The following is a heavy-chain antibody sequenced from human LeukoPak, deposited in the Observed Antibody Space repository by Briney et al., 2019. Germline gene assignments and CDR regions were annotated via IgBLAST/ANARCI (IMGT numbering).Heavy chain of an antibody. Sequence: GGSLRLSCAASGFTFSSYAMHWVRQAPGKGLEWVAVISYDGSNKYYADSVKGRFTISRDNSKNTLYLQMNSLRAEDTAVYYCARWRAGIAVAVDYWGQGTLVTVSS. J-gene: IGHJ4*02. V-gene: IGHV3-30-3*01. CDR3: ARWRAGIAVAVDY. CDR2: ISYDGSNK. CDR1: GFTFSSYA. D-gene: IGHD6-19*01.